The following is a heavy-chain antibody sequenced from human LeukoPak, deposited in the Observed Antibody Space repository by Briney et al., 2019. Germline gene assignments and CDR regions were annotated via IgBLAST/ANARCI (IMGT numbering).Heavy chain of an antibody. CDR2: INPGDSDT. J-gene: IGHJ4*02. CDR3: ATTGYSSHWEYY. D-gene: IGHD5-12*01. V-gene: IGHV5-51*01. CDR1: GYSLTSYW. Sequence: GESLKISCKVSGYSLTSYWIGWARQMPGKGLEWMGFINPGDSDTQYSPSFQGQVTISVDKSITTAYLQWSSLEAPDTAMYYCATTGYSSHWEYYWGQGTLVTVSS.